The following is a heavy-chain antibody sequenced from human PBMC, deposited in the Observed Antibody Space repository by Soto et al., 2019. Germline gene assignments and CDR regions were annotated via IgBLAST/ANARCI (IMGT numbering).Heavy chain of an antibody. Sequence: QVQLVQSGAEVKKPGASVKVSCKASGYTFTDYYIHWVRQAPGQGLEWMGMINPSGGSTDYAQKFRGRVTMTRDTSSRTVYMKLSSLRSEDTAVYYCARPPFPGCINAVCYPFDYWGQGTLVTVSS. CDR3: ARPPFPGCINAVCYPFDY. CDR2: INPSGGST. CDR1: GYTFTDYY. D-gene: IGHD2-8*01. V-gene: IGHV1-46*01. J-gene: IGHJ4*02.